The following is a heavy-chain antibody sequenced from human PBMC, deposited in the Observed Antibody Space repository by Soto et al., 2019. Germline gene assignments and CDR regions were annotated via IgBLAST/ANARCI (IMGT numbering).Heavy chain of an antibody. Sequence: TLSLTCAVSGCSISSGGYAWAWIRQPPGKGLEWVGYIYQSGSTYYNPSLKSRVTIAVDRSKNQFSLNLASVTAADTAVYYCARSYSGGDAYFDYWGQGNVVTVSS. D-gene: IGHD2-21*02. J-gene: IGHJ4*02. V-gene: IGHV4-30-2*01. CDR2: IYQSGST. CDR3: ARSYSGGDAYFDY. CDR1: GCSISSGGYA.